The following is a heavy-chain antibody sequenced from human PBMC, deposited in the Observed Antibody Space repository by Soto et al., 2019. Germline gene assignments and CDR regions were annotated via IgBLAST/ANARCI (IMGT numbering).Heavy chain of an antibody. CDR3: ATYGDYSSGWYYFDY. CDR2: IYYSGST. Sequence: QLQLQESGPGLVKPSETLSLTCTVSGGSISSSSYYWGWIRQPPGKGLEWIGSIYYSGSTYYNPSLQSRVTISVDTSKNQFSLKLSSVTAADTAVYYCATYGDYSSGWYYFDYWGQGTLVTVSS. D-gene: IGHD6-19*01. CDR1: GGSISSSSYY. V-gene: IGHV4-39*01. J-gene: IGHJ4*02.